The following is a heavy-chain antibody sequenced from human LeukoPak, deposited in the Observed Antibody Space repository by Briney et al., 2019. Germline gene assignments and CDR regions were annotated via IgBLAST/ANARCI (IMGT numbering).Heavy chain of an antibody. J-gene: IGHJ4*02. CDR1: RYTFTNYG. CDR3: ARNYYDNSGYYYFDY. CDR2: ISGYNDNT. V-gene: IGHV1-18*01. D-gene: IGHD3-22*01. Sequence: ASGKVSCKASRYTFTNYGISWVRQAPGQGLEWMGWISGYNDNTKYAQKLQGRVTMTTDTSMSTAYMELRSLRSDDTAVYYCARNYYDNSGYYYFDYWGQGTLVTVSS.